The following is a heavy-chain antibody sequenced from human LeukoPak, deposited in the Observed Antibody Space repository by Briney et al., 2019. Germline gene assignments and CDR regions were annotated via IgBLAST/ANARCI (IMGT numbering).Heavy chain of an antibody. J-gene: IGHJ4*02. CDR1: GFTFSSYG. CDR3: AREGAIVSGYFDY. V-gene: IGHV3-33*01. D-gene: IGHD3-16*02. Sequence: GGSLRLSCAASGFTFSSYGMHWVRQAPGKGLEWVAVIWYDGINKYYADSVKGRFTISRDNSKNTLYLQMNSLRAEDTAVYYCAREGAIVSGYFDYWGQGTLVTVSS. CDR2: IWYDGINK.